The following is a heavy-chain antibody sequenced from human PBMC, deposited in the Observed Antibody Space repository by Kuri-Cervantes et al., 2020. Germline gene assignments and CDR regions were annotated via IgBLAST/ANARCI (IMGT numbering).Heavy chain of an antibody. CDR3: AREFNPVGNYWYYYYMDV. CDR2: INPSGGST. D-gene: IGHD4-11*01. V-gene: IGHV1-46*01. CDR1: GYTFTSYY. Sequence: ASVKVSCKASGYTFTSYYMHWVRQAPGQGLEWMGIINPSGGSTRYAQKFQGRVTMTRDTSTSTVYMELSSLRSEDTAVYYCAREFNPVGNYWYYYYMDVWGKGTTVTVSS. J-gene: IGHJ6*03.